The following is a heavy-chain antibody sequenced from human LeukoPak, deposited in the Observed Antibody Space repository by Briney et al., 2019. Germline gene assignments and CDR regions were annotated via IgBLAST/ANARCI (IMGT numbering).Heavy chain of an antibody. Sequence: SVKVSCKASGGTFSSYAISWVRQAPGQGLEWMGRIIPIFGTANYAQKFQGRVTITTDESTSTAYMELSSLRSEDTAVYSCARVRTGDYEAYYYMDVWGKGTTVTVSS. CDR1: GGTFSSYA. J-gene: IGHJ6*03. V-gene: IGHV1-69*05. CDR2: IIPIFGTA. CDR3: ARVRTGDYEAYYYMDV. D-gene: IGHD4-17*01.